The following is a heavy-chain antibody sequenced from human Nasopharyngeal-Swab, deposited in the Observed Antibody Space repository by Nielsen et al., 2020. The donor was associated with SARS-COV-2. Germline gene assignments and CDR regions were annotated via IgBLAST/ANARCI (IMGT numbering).Heavy chain of an antibody. D-gene: IGHD2-15*01. Sequence: SETLSLTCTVSGGFINSYTWSWVRQPPRRGLEWIGYIYDSGSTNYNPTLKRRVTITLYTSKNQISLKLNPVTAADSAVYYCARATRRGGVDYWGQGTLVTVSS. CDR1: GGFINSYT. V-gene: IGHV4-59*01. CDR3: ARATRRGGVDY. CDR2: IYDSGST. J-gene: IGHJ4*02.